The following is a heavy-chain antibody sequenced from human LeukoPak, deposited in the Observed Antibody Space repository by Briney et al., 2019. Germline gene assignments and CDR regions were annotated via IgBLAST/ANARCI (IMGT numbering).Heavy chain of an antibody. CDR1: GFRFSCYA. D-gene: IGHD3-10*01. V-gene: IGHV3-30*04. CDR2: ISYNGQNV. J-gene: IGHJ4*02. Sequence: PGRSLRLSCAASGFRFSCYAMHWVRQAPGKGLQWVAFISYNGQNVDYADSVKGRFTISRDNSRTTLYLQMNSLRAEDTAVYFCTRDYGSGLTKGYNFDRWGQGNGVTVAS. CDR3: TRDYGSGLTKGYNFDR.